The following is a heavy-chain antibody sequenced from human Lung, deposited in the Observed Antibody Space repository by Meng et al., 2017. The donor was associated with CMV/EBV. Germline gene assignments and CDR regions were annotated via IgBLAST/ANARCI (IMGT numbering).Heavy chain of an antibody. CDR1: GFTFSRHA. CDR3: ARDSDSWSYWGDNWFDP. V-gene: IGHV3-30-3*01. Sequence: GGSLRLXCAASGFTFSRHAMHWVRQAPGKGLEWVAVISYGGSGKYYADSVRGRFTISTDESKNTLYLQINSLRPEDTAVYYCARDSDSWSYWGDNWFDPWGQGTLVTVSS. J-gene: IGHJ5*02. D-gene: IGHD1-26*01. CDR2: ISYGGSGK.